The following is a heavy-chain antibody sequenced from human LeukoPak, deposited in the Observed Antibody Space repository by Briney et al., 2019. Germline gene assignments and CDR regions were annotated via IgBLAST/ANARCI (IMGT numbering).Heavy chain of an antibody. V-gene: IGHV3-23*01. CDR3: AKDLGPKISGICQM. D-gene: IGHD3-10*01. Sequence: GGSLRLSCAASGFTFSSYAMSWVRQAPGKGLEWVSAISGSGGSSYYADSVKGRFTISRDNSKNTLYLQMNSLRAEDTAVYYCAKDLGPKISGICQMWGQGTLVTVSS. J-gene: IGHJ4*02. CDR2: ISGSGGSS. CDR1: GFTFSSYA.